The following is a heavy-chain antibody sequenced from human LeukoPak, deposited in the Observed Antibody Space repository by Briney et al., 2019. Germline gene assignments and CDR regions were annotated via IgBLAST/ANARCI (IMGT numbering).Heavy chain of an antibody. CDR3: AKDILRGFGVVINPLDY. Sequence: GGSLRLSCAASGFTFSSYSMNWVRQAPGKGLEWVSSISSSSSYIYYADSVKGRFTISRDNAKNSLYLQMNSLRAEDTALYYCAKDILRGFGVVINPLDYWGQGTLVTVSS. J-gene: IGHJ4*02. D-gene: IGHD3-3*01. V-gene: IGHV3-21*04. CDR2: ISSSSSYI. CDR1: GFTFSSYS.